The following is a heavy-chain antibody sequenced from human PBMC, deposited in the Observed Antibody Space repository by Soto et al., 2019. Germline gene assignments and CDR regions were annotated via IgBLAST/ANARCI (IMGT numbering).Heavy chain of an antibody. J-gene: IGHJ5*02. V-gene: IGHV1-18*01. CDR2: ISAYNGNT. CDR3: ARDVLQYFGDEVDWFDP. D-gene: IGHD3-9*01. Sequence: QVQLVQSGAEVKKPGASVKVSCKASGYTFTSYGISWVRQAPGQGLEWMGWISAYNGNTNYAQKLQGRVTMTTDTSTTTAYMELRGLRADDTAVYYCARDVLQYFGDEVDWFDPWGQGTLVTVSS. CDR1: GYTFTSYG.